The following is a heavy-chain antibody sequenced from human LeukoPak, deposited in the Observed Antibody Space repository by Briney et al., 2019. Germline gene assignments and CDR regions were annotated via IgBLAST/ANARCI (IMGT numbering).Heavy chain of an antibody. V-gene: IGHV5-51*01. J-gene: IGHJ4*01. CDR2: IHPGDSDT. CDR1: GYSFTSHW. CDR3: VFPLRGRDYFDH. D-gene: IGHD3-10*01. Sequence: GESLKISCQGSGYSFTSHWIAWVRQMPGKGLEWMGIIHPGDSDTRYSPSFQGQVTISADKSTSTAYLQWSSLRASDTAMYYCVFPLRGRDYFDHWGQGTLVTVSS.